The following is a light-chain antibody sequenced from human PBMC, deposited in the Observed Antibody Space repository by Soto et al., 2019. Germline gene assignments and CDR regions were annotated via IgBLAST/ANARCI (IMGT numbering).Light chain of an antibody. CDR3: AAWDDSLNVV. J-gene: IGLJ2*01. V-gene: IGLV1-44*01. Sequence: QSVLTQPPSASGTPGQRVTISCSGSSSNIGSNTVNLYQQLPGTAPKLLIYSNNQRPSGVPDRFSGSKSGTSASLAISGLQSEDEADYYCAAWDDSLNVVFGGGTKVTVL. CDR2: SNN. CDR1: SSNIGSNT.